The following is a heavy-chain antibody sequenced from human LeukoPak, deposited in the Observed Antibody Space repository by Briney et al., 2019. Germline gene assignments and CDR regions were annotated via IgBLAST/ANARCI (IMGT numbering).Heavy chain of an antibody. V-gene: IGHV4-39*07. CDR1: GGSITSSSYS. CDR2: IYYSGST. D-gene: IGHD3-22*01. J-gene: IGHJ4*02. CDR3: ARRVTITMIVVVITRVPYFDY. Sequence: SETLSLTCTVSGGSITSSSYSWGWIRQPPGKGLEWIGNIYYSGSTYYNPSLKSRVTISVDTSKNQFSLKLSSVTAADTAVYYCARRVTITMIVVVITRVPYFDYWGQGTLVTVSS.